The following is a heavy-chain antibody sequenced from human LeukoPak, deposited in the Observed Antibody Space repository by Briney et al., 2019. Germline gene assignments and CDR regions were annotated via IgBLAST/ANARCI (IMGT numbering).Heavy chain of an antibody. V-gene: IGHV3-23*01. CDR2: ISGSAGRT. D-gene: IGHD1-26*01. J-gene: IGHJ4*02. CDR1: GFTFSSYA. Sequence: PGGSLRLSCAASGFTFSSYAMSWVRQAPGKGLEWVSAISGSAGRTYYADSVKGRFIISRDNSKNTLFLQMNSLRAEDTAVYYCANTGGGSYYIPDIDYWGQGTLVTVSS. CDR3: ANTGGGSYYIPDIDY.